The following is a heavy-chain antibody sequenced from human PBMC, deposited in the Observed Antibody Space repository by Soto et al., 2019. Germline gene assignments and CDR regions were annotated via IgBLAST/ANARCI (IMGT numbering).Heavy chain of an antibody. J-gene: IGHJ4*02. V-gene: IGHV3-48*02. CDR3: ARIYRRDGNKYADY. D-gene: IGHD3-16*02. CDR1: GFTFSNFN. CDR2: ISASNTTV. Sequence: EVQLVASGGGLVQPGESLRLSCAASGFTFSNFNMHWVRQAPGKGLEWISYISASNTTVYYGDSVKGRFTISRDNAKNSLYLQMNSLRDEDTAVYYCARIYRRDGNKYADYWGQGTLVTVSS.